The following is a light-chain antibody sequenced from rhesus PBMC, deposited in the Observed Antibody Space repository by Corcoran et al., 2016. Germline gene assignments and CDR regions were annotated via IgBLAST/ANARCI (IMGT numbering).Light chain of an antibody. CDR2: WAS. CDR3: QQHYDSPLT. CDR1: QSLLYSSNNKNY. J-gene: IGKJ4*01. Sequence: DIVMTQSPDSLAVSLGERVTINCKSSQSLLYSSNNKNYLAWYQQKPGPAPNLLISWASNRESGVPNRFSGSGSGTDFTLTINCLQAKDMAVYFCQQHYDSPLTFGGGNKVEVK. V-gene: IGKV4-1*01.